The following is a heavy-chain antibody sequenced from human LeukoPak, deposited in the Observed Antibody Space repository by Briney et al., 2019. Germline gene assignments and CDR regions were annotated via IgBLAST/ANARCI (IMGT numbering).Heavy chain of an antibody. Sequence: GGSLRLSCAASGFTFSDHYMDWVRQAPGKGLEWVGRTRDKANSYTTEYAASVKGIFTISRDASKTSLYLQMNSLKTEDTAVYYCARGDGYDRRSFDYWGQGTLVTVSS. CDR1: GFTFSDHY. CDR2: TRDKANSYTT. J-gene: IGHJ4*02. CDR3: ARGDGYDRRSFDY. V-gene: IGHV3-72*01. D-gene: IGHD5-12*01.